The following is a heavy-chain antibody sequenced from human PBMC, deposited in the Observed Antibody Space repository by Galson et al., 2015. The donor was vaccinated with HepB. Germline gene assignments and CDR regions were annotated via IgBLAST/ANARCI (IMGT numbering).Heavy chain of an antibody. J-gene: IGHJ4*02. D-gene: IGHD3-10*02. Sequence: SLRLSCAASGFTFSGYSMNWVRQAPGKGLEWVSSISSIGEYILYADSVKGRFTISRDNAKNSLYLQMNSLRAEDTAVYYCAGHETGSYVRGGDYWGQGTLVTVSS. CDR1: GFTFSGYS. V-gene: IGHV3-21*01. CDR2: ISSIGEYI. CDR3: AGHETGSYVRGGDY.